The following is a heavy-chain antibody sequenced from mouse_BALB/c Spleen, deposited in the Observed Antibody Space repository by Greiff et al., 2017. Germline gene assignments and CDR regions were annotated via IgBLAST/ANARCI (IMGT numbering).Heavy chain of an antibody. CDR3: ARGLQFAY. CDR1: GFNIKDYY. Sequence: EVQLQQSGAELVRPGALVKLSCKASGFNIKDYYMHWVKQRPEQGLEWIGWIDPENGNTIYDPKFQGKASITADTSSNTAYLQLSSLTSEDTAVYYCARGLQFAYWGQGTLVTVSA. J-gene: IGHJ3*01. CDR2: IDPENGNT. D-gene: IGHD2-4*01. V-gene: IGHV14-1*02.